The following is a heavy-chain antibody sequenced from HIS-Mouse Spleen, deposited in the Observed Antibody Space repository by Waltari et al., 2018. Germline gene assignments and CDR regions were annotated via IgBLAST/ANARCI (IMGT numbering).Heavy chain of an antibody. J-gene: IGHJ4*02. Sequence: SCAASGFTFSSHGMHWVRQAPGKGLEWVAVISYDGSNKYYADSVKGRFTISRDNSKNTLYLQMNSLRAEDTAVYYCAKDKHHAFDYWGQGTLVTVSS. CDR2: ISYDGSNK. CDR3: AKDKHHAFDY. V-gene: IGHV3-30*18. CDR1: GFTFSSHG.